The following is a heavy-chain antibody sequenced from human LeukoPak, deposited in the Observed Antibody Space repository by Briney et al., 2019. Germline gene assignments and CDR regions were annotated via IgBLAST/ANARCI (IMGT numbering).Heavy chain of an antibody. Sequence: ASVKVSCKASGYTFTSYGISWVRQAPGQGLEWMGWISAYNGNTNYAQKLQGRVTMTTDTSTSTAYMELRSLRSDDTAVYYCARGGLRVQLWAPFDYWGQGTLVTVSS. CDR3: ARGGLRVQLWAPFDY. V-gene: IGHV1-18*01. J-gene: IGHJ4*02. CDR1: GYTFTSYG. CDR2: ISAYNGNT. D-gene: IGHD5-18*01.